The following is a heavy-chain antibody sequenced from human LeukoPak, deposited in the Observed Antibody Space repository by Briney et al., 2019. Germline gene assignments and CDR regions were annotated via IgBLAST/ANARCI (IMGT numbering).Heavy chain of an antibody. D-gene: IGHD3-10*01. CDR2: INHSGTT. V-gene: IGHV4-34*01. CDR3: AGEEASQDFDAFHI. Sequence: SETLSLTCAVYGESFSDYYWSWIRQPPGKGPEWIGEINHSGTTNSHPSLKSRVTISADTSNNQVSLKLASVTAADTAVYYCAGEEASQDFDAFHIWGQGTMVTVSS. CDR1: GESFSDYY. J-gene: IGHJ3*02.